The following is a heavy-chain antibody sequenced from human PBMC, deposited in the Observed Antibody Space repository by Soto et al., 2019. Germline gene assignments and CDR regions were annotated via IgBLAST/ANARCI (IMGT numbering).Heavy chain of an antibody. CDR1: GFTFDDYT. CDR3: AKHGNSGSYYWFDY. V-gene: IGHV3-43*01. J-gene: IGHJ4*02. CDR2: ISWDGGST. D-gene: IGHD1-26*01. Sequence: EVQLVETGGVVVQPGGSLRLSCAASGFTFDDYTMHWVRQAPGKGLEWVSLISWDGGSTYYADSVKGRFTISRDNSKNTLYLQMNSLRTEDTALYYSAKHGNSGSYYWFDYWGQGTLVTVSS.